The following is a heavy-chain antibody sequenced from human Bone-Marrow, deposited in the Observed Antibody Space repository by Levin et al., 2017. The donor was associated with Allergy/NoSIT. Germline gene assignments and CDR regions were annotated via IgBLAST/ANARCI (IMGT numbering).Heavy chain of an antibody. CDR3: SRDPDGYAFGGMDI. Sequence: AASVKVSCNLSGDTFSASAFSWVRQAPGQGLEWMGAIIPLFGSTNYPQKFQDRVTLTADKSTNTLYMELTSLTCADTGVYFCSRDPDGYAFGGMDIWGQGTTVSVSS. V-gene: IGHV1-69*06. CDR1: GDTFSASA. CDR2: IIPLFGST. J-gene: IGHJ6*02. D-gene: IGHD2-15*01.